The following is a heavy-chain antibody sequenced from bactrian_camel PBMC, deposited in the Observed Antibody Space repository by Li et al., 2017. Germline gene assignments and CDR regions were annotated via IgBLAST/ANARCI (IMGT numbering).Heavy chain of an antibody. V-gene: IGHV3S40*01. J-gene: IGHJ4*01. D-gene: IGHD6*01. CDR1: AHILSSAC. CDR2: IDSGGGSQ. Sequence: VQLVESGGGSVQAGGSLRLSCASSAHILSSACMGWFRQTQGKGVEWVSVIDSGGGSQYYADSVKGRFTISVDNAKNPVMVCLKMPTLKPDDTAMYYCAAGSWVAGSLDEHDYVHWGQGTQVTVS. CDR3: AAGSWVAGSLDEHDYVH.